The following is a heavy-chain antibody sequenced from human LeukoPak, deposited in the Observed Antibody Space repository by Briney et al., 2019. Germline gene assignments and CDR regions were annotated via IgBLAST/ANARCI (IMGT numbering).Heavy chain of an antibody. V-gene: IGHV3-33*01. Sequence: GGSLRLSCETSGFTFSTYGMHWVRQFPGKGLDWVAVIWPDGSIKYYADSVKGRFTISRDDSKNTLYLQMNSLRAEDTALYCCARAVGPFDFWGQGTKVIVSS. CDR2: IWPDGSIK. J-gene: IGHJ3*01. CDR3: ARAVGPFDF. CDR1: GFTFSTYG.